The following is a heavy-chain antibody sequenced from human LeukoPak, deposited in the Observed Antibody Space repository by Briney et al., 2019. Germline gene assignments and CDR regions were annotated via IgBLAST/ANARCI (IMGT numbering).Heavy chain of an antibody. CDR1: GFTFSSYG. Sequence: GGSLRLSCAASGFTFSSYGMSWARQAPGKGLEWVSAISGSGGSTYYADSVKGRFTISRDNSKNTLYLQMNSLRAEDTAVYYCAKVDIVASPIPTYDYWGQGTLVTVSS. CDR3: AKVDIVASPIPTYDY. V-gene: IGHV3-23*01. CDR2: ISGSGGST. D-gene: IGHD2-15*01. J-gene: IGHJ4*02.